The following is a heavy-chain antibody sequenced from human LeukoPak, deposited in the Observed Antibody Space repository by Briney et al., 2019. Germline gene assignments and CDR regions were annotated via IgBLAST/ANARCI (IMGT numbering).Heavy chain of an antibody. CDR1: GFTFSSYA. V-gene: IGHV3-23*01. D-gene: IGHD6-19*01. CDR3: AKDPGGSGWYFDY. J-gene: IGHJ4*02. Sequence: GASLSLSCAASGFTFSSYAMSWVRQAPGKGLEWVSAISGSGGSTYYADSVKGRFTISRDNSKNTLYLQMNSLRAEDTAVYYCAKDPGGSGWYFDYWGQGTLVTVSS. CDR2: ISGSGGST.